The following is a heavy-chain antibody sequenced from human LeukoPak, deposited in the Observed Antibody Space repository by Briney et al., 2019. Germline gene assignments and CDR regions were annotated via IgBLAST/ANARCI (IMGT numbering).Heavy chain of an antibody. D-gene: IGHD2-8*01. CDR1: GFSLSSHG. Sequence: GGSLRLSCVVPGFSLSSHGMHWVRQAPGKGLEDVSAISSNGISTFYANSVKGRFTVSRDDSKNTVYLQMGSLRAEDMAVYYCVKWTNYYFALWGRGTLVTVSS. V-gene: IGHV3-64*01. CDR2: ISSNGIST. CDR3: VKWTNYYFAL. J-gene: IGHJ2*01.